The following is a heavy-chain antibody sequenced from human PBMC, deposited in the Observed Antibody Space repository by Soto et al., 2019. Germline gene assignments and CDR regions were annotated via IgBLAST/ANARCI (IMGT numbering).Heavy chain of an antibody. CDR2: IYYSGST. CDR3: ARGRELSSY. D-gene: IGHD3-16*02. V-gene: IGHV4-59*01. Sequence: SETLSLTCTVSGGSISSYYWSWIRQPPGKGLEWIGYIYYSGSTNYNPSLKSRVTISVDTSKNQFSLKLSSVTAADTAVYYCARGRELSSYWGQGTLVTVSS. J-gene: IGHJ4*02. CDR1: GGSISSYY.